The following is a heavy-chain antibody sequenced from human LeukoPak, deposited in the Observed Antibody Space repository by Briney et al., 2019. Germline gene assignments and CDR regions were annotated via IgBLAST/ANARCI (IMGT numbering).Heavy chain of an antibody. CDR1: GFTFKNYW. CDR3: ARVPYCNNGVCYAFDY. D-gene: IGHD2-8*01. J-gene: IGHJ4*02. CDR2: IKQDGSEK. V-gene: IGHV3-7*01. Sequence: GGSLRLSCAASGFTFKNYWMSWVRQAPGKGLEWVANIKQDGSEKYYVDSVKGRFTISRDNAKNSLYLQMNSLRAEDTAVYYCARVPYCNNGVCYAFDYWGQGTLVTVSS.